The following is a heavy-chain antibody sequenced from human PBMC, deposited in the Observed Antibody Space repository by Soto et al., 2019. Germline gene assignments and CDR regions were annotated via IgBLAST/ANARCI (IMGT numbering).Heavy chain of an antibody. J-gene: IGHJ6*02. CDR1: AFTFSSYW. CDR2: IKQDGSEK. D-gene: IGHD2-15*01. Sequence: EVQLVESGGGLVQPGGSLRLSCAASAFTFSSYWMSWVRQAPGKGLEWVANIKQDGSEKYYVDSVKGRFTISRDNAKNSLYLQMNSLRAEDTAVYYCARESGWPYYYYGMDVWGQGTTVTVSS. CDR3: ARESGWPYYYYGMDV. V-gene: IGHV3-7*01.